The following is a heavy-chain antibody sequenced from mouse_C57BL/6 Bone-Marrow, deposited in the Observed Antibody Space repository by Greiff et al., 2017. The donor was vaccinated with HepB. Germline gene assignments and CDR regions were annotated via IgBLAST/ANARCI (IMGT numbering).Heavy chain of an antibody. Sequence: VQLMESGAELAKPGASVKLSCKASGYTFTSYWMHWVKQRPGQGLEWIGYINPSSGYTKYNQKFKDKATLTADKSSSTAYMQLSSLTYEDAAVYYCARRFVPYYYGRRVFDYWGQGTTLTVSS. V-gene: IGHV1-7*01. J-gene: IGHJ2*01. CDR1: GYTFTSYW. CDR2: INPSSGYT. CDR3: ARRFVPYYYGRRVFDY. D-gene: IGHD1-1*01.